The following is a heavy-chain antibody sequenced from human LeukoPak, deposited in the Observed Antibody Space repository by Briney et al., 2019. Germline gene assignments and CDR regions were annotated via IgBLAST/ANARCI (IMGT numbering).Heavy chain of an antibody. D-gene: IGHD2-8*01. CDR1: GFTFSSYA. V-gene: IGHV3-30-3*01. CDR2: ISYDGSNK. CDR3: ARGSRGGNGVCPFDY. Sequence: GRSLRLSCAASGFTFSSYAMHWVRQAPGKGLEWVAVISYDGSNKYYADSVKGRFTISRDNSKNTLYLQMNSLRAEDTAVYYCARGSRGGNGVCPFDYWGQGTLVTVSS. J-gene: IGHJ4*02.